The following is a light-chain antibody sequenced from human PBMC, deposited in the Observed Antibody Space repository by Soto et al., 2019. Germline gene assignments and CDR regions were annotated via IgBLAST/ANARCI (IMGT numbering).Light chain of an antibody. Sequence: ELVMTQSPATLSVSLGDRATLSCRASQSFSTNVAWYQQKPGQAPSLLIYGTSTRVTGMPARFSGSGSGTEFTLTISSLQSEGFAVYYCQQYYNWHLTFGGGTKVEIK. CDR2: GTS. J-gene: IGKJ4*01. CDR1: QSFSTN. CDR3: QQYYNWHLT. V-gene: IGKV3-15*01.